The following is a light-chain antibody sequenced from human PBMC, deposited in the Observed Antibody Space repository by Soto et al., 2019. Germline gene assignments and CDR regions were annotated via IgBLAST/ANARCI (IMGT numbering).Light chain of an antibody. J-gene: IGKJ4*01. V-gene: IGKV3-15*01. CDR3: QQYNNLPLT. CDR1: QSVSSN. CDR2: GAS. Sequence: EIVMTQSPATLSVSPGERATLSCRASQSVSSNLAWYQQKPGQAPRLLIYGASTRATGIPGRFSGSGSGTEFTLAISSLQSEDFAVYYCQQYNNLPLTFGGGTKVEI.